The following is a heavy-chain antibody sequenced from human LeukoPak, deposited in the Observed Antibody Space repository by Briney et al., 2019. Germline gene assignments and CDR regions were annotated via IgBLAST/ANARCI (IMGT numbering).Heavy chain of an antibody. CDR1: GGSISSYY. Sequence: SETLSLTCTVSGGSISSYYWSWIRQPPGKGLEWIGYIYYSGSTNDNPSLKSRVTISVDTSKNQFSLKLSSVTAADTAVYYCARHSYYDFWSGYSLAFDYWGQGTLVTVSS. D-gene: IGHD3-3*01. V-gene: IGHV4-59*08. CDR3: ARHSYYDFWSGYSLAFDY. J-gene: IGHJ4*02. CDR2: IYYSGST.